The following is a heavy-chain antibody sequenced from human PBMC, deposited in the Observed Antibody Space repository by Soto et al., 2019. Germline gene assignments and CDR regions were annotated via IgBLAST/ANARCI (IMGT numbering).Heavy chain of an antibody. V-gene: IGHV6-1*01. J-gene: IGHJ6*02. CDR2: TYYRSTWYN. Sequence: SQTLSLTCAISGDSVSSNSAAWNWIRQSPSRGLEWLGRTYYRSTWYNDYAVSVKSRITINPDTAKNQYSLQLNSVTPEDTAVYYCARCAYSSGWVYYYYGMDVWGQGTTVTVSS. CDR1: GDSVSSNSAA. D-gene: IGHD6-19*01. CDR3: ARCAYSSGWVYYYYGMDV.